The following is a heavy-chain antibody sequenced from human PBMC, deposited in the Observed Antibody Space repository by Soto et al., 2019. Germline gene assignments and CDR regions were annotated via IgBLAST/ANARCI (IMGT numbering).Heavy chain of an antibody. CDR1: GYTLTSYG. CDR2: ISAYNGNT. J-gene: IGHJ5*02. CDR3: ARSRGYTIFGVVSDWFDP. Sequence: ASVKVSCKASGYTLTSYGISWVRQAPGQGLEWMGWISAYNGNTNYAQKLQGRVTMTTDTSTSTAYMELRSLRSDDTAVYYCARSRGYTIFGVVSDWFDPWGQGTLVTVSS. D-gene: IGHD3-3*01. V-gene: IGHV1-18*01.